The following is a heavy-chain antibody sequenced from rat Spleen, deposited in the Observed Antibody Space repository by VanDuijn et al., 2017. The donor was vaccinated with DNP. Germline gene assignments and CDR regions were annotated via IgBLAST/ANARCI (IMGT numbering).Heavy chain of an antibody. CDR3: ARDYDVSYYFAY. CDR2: ISYSGST. Sequence: EVQLQESGPGLVKPSQSLSLTCSVTGYSITSNYWGWIRKLPGNKMEWMGNISYSGSTSYNPSLKSRITITRDTSKNQFFLQLNSVNTEDHATYYFARDYDVSYYFAYWGQGTLVTVSS. D-gene: IGHD1-12*02. J-gene: IGHJ3*01. CDR1: GYSITSNY. V-gene: IGHV3-1*01.